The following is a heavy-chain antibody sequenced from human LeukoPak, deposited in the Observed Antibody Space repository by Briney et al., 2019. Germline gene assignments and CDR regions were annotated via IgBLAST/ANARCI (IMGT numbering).Heavy chain of an antibody. V-gene: IGHV4-38-2*01. CDR1: GYSIGSGYY. CDR3: ARHGGRYAGLSYFDY. CDR2: IYHSGST. Sequence: SETLSLTCAVSGYSIGSGYYWGWIRQPPGKGLEWIGSIYHSGSTYYNPSLKSRVTISVDTSKNQFSLKLSSVTAADTAVYYCARHGGRYAGLSYFDYWGQGTLVTVSS. J-gene: IGHJ4*02. D-gene: IGHD3-16*01.